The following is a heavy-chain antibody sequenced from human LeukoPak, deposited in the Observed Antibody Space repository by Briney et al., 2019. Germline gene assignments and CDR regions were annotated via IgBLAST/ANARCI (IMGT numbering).Heavy chain of an antibody. CDR3: ARGNEWFGELLAYDAFDI. CDR2: IIPIFGTA. V-gene: IGHV1-69*13. Sequence: SVKVSCKASGGTFSSYAISWVRQAPGQGLEWMGGIIPIFGTANYAQKFQGRVTITPDESTSTAYMELSSLRSEDTAVYYCARGNEWFGELLAYDAFDIWGQGTMVTVSS. D-gene: IGHD3-10*01. CDR1: GGTFSSYA. J-gene: IGHJ3*02.